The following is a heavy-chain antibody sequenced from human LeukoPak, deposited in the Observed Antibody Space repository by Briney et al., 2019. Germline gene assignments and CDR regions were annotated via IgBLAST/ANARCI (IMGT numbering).Heavy chain of an antibody. V-gene: IGHV1-18*04. CDR1: GYTFTSYG. CDR2: ISAYNGNT. D-gene: IGHD2-2*01. CDR3: ARDEVVPAAMRYFDY. Sequence: ASVKVSCKASGYTFTSYGISWVRQAPGQGLEWMGWISAYNGNTNYAQKLQGRVTMTTDTSTSTAYMELRSLRSDDTAVYYCARDEVVPAAMRYFDYWGQGTLVTVSS. J-gene: IGHJ4*02.